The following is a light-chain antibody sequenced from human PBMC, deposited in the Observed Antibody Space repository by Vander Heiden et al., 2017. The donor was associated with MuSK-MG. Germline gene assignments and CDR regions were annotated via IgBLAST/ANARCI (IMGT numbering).Light chain of an antibody. J-gene: IGKJ4*01. V-gene: IGKV1-39*01. CDR3: QQSYSTSKLT. CDR2: AAS. CDR1: QSISSY. Sequence: DIQMTQSPSSLSASVGERVTIPCRASQSISSYLNWYQQKPGKAPKLLIYAASSLQSGVPSRFSGSGSGTDFTLTISSLQPEDFATYYCQQSYSTSKLTFGGGTKVEIK.